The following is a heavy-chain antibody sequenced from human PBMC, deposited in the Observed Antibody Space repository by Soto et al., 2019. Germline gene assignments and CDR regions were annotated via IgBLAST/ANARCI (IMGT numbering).Heavy chain of an antibody. Sequence: GASVKVSCKASGGTFSSYAISWVRQAPGQGLEWMGGIIPIFGTANYAQKFQGRVTITADESTSTAYMELSSLRSEDTAVYYCARVIPQDIVVVPAAFSYGMDVWGQGTTVTVSS. CDR2: IIPIFGTA. CDR1: GGTFSSYA. D-gene: IGHD2-2*01. V-gene: IGHV1-69*13. CDR3: ARVIPQDIVVVPAAFSYGMDV. J-gene: IGHJ6*02.